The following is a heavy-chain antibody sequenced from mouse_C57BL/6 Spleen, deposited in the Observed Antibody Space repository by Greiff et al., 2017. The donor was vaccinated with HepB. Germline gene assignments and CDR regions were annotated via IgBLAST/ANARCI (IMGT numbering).Heavy chain of an antibody. V-gene: IGHV5-6*01. J-gene: IGHJ4*01. CDR2: ISSGGSYT. D-gene: IGHD1-1*01. CDR1: GFTFSSYG. CDR3: ARQYYGSSYDYAMVY. Sequence: EVKLVESGGDLVKPGGSLKLSCAASGFTFSSYGMSWVRQTPDKRLEWVATISSGGSYTYYPDSVKGRFTISRDNAKNTLYLQMSSLKSEDTAMYYCARQYYGSSYDYAMVYWGQGTSVTVSS.